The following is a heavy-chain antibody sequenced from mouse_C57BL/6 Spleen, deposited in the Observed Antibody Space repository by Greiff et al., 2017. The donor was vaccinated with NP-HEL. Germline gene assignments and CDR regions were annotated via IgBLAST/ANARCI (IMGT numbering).Heavy chain of an antibody. CDR1: GFTFSSYT. CDR2: ISGGGGNT. CDR3: VGDY. Sequence: EVKLMESGGGLVKPGGSLKLSCAASGFTFSSYTMSWVRQTPEQRLEWVATISGGGGNTYYPDSVKGRCNISRDNAKNTLYLQMSSLRSEDTALYYCVGDYWGQGTSVTVSS. V-gene: IGHV5-9*01. J-gene: IGHJ4*01.